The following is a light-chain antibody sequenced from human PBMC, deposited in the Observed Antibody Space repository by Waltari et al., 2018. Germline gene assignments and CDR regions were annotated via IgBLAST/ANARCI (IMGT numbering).Light chain of an antibody. CDR2: ANT. Sequence: QSVLTQPPSVSGAPGQSVTISCTGSTSNVGAGYGFHWYQQIPGAAPKLLIYANTNRPTGVPDRFSGSKSGTSASLAITGLQAEDEADYYCQSFDRTLSVVFGGGTKVTVL. V-gene: IGLV1-40*01. CDR1: TSNVGAGYG. J-gene: IGLJ3*02. CDR3: QSFDRTLSVV.